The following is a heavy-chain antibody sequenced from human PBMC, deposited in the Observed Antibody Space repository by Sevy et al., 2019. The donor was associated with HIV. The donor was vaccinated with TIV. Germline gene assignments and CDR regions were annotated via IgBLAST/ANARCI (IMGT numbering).Heavy chain of an antibody. CDR2: INPSGGST. D-gene: IGHD3-3*01. V-gene: IGHV1-46*03. CDR1: GYTFTSYY. CDR3: ARVRELGVFGVVIPMGGQAFDI. J-gene: IGHJ3*02. Sequence: ASVKVSCKASGYTFTSYYMHWVRQAPGQGLEWMGIINPSGGSTSYAQKFQGRVTMTRDTSTSTVYMELSSLRSEDTAVYDCARVRELGVFGVVIPMGGQAFDIWGQGTMVTVSS.